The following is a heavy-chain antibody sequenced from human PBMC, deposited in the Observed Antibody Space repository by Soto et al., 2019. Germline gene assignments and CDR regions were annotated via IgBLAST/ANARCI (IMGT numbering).Heavy chain of an antibody. Sequence: GASVKVSCKASGYTFTSYGISWVRQAPGQGLEWMGWISAYNGNTNYAQKLQGRVTMTTDTSTSTAYMELRSLRSDDTAVYYCAIIPYSSSSLVRPYYYYMDVWGKGATVTVSS. V-gene: IGHV1-18*01. D-gene: IGHD6-6*01. J-gene: IGHJ6*03. CDR2: ISAYNGNT. CDR1: GYTFTSYG. CDR3: AIIPYSSSSLVRPYYYYMDV.